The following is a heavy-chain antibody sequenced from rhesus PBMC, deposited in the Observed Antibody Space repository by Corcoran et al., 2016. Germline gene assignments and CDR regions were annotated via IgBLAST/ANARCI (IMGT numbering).Heavy chain of an antibody. D-gene: IGHD2-15*01. CDR2: INPYNDNT. Sequence: QVQLVQSGAEVKKPGSSVKVSCKASGYTFTDYYMHWVRQAPRQGLDWMGWINPYNDNTKSAQKFQGRFAMTRDTSTSTAYMELSSLRSEDTAVYYCARGGRVVVLTAYFDYWGQGVLVTVSS. V-gene: IGHV1S2*01. CDR3: ARGGRVVVLTAYFDY. J-gene: IGHJ4*01. CDR1: GYTFTDYY.